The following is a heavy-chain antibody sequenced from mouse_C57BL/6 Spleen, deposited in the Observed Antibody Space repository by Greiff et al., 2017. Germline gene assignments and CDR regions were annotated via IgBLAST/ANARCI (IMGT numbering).Heavy chain of an antibody. CDR3: ARTEVSSTADY. CDR2: IHPNSGST. J-gene: IGHJ2*01. CDR1: GYTFTSYW. Sequence: VQLQQPGAELVKPGASVKLSCTASGYTFTSYWMHWVKQRPGQGLEWIGMIHPNSGSTNYNEKFKSKATLTVDKSSTTAYMHLSSLTSEDSAVYYSARTEVSSTADYWGQGTTLTVSS. V-gene: IGHV1-64*01. D-gene: IGHD2-12*01.